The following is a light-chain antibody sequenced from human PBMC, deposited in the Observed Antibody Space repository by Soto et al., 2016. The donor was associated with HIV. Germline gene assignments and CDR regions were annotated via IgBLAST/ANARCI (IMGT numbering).Light chain of an antibody. CDR3: QXYQTEEGT. CDR2: KAS. J-gene: IGKJ1*01. CDR1: QSISSW. Sequence: DIQMTQSPSTLSASVGDRVTITCRASQSISSWVAWYQQKPGKAPNLLIYKASNLESGVPSRFSGGGSGTEFTLTISSLQPDDSATYYCQXYQTEEGTFGQGTTVEIK. V-gene: IGKV1-5*03.